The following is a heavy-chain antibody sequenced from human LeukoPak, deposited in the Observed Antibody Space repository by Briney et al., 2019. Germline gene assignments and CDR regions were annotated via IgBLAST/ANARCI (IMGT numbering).Heavy chain of an antibody. CDR3: ARDRVNSSGGWPHKSLYNWFDP. CDR2: IYHSGST. D-gene: IGHD6-19*01. J-gene: IGHJ5*02. Sequence: PSETLSLTCAVSGGSISSSNWWSWVRQPPGKGLEWIGEIYHSGSTNYNPSLKSRVTISVDKSKNQFSLKLSSVTAADTAVYYCARDRVNSSGGWPHKSLYNWFDPWGQGTLVVVSS. V-gene: IGHV4-4*02. CDR1: GGSISSSNW.